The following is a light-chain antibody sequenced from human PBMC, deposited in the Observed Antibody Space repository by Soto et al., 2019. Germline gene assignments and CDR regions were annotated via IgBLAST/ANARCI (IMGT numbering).Light chain of an antibody. V-gene: IGKV3-20*01. Sequence: EIVLTQSPGTLSLSPGERATLSCRASQSISSSYLAWYQQKPGQAPRLLVYGASSRATGIPDRFSGSGSGTDFTLTISRLEPDDFAVYYCQQYCSSRFTFGPGTKVDIK. CDR2: GAS. CDR1: QSISSSY. J-gene: IGKJ3*01. CDR3: QQYCSSRFT.